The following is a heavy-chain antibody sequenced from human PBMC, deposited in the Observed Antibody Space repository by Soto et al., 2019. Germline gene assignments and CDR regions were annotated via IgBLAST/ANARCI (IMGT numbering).Heavy chain of an antibody. Sequence: QVQVVESGGGVVQPGGSLRLSCAASGFTFSTSAMHWVRQAPGKGLEWMAMISKGGNKKYYADSVKGRFTISSDISESTLYLQMNSLGTEDTAVYYCAREEFEAGRGHFGYWGQGTLVSVSS. V-gene: IGHV3-30-3*01. CDR2: ISKGGNKK. CDR3: AREEFEAGRGHFGY. J-gene: IGHJ4*02. CDR1: GFTFSTSA. D-gene: IGHD6-13*01.